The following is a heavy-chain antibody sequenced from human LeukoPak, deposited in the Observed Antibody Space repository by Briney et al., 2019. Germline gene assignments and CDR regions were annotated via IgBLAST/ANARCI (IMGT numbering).Heavy chain of an antibody. D-gene: IGHD5-12*01. Sequence: SETLSLTCTVSGGSISSGDYYWSWIRQPPGKGLEWIGYIYYSGSTYYNPSLKSRVTISVDTSKNQFSLKLSSVTAADTAVYYCARDRTPLGGYDQYIVPYYYYGMDVWGQGTTVTVSS. CDR1: GGSISSGDYY. CDR2: IYYSGST. V-gene: IGHV4-30-4*01. CDR3: ARDRTPLGGYDQYIVPYYYYGMDV. J-gene: IGHJ6*02.